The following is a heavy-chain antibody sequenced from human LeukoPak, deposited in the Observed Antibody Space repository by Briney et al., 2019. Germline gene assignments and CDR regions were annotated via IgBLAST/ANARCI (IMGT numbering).Heavy chain of an antibody. J-gene: IGHJ4*02. CDR2: ISDSGGST. Sequence: GGSLRLSRAASGFTFSSYAMSWVRQAPGKGLEWVSAISDSGGSTYYADSVKGRFTISRDNSKNTLYLQMNSLRAEDTAVYYCAKDPYSICYFDYWGQGTLVTVSS. CDR1: GFTFSSYA. D-gene: IGHD1-26*01. V-gene: IGHV3-23*01. CDR3: AKDPYSICYFDY.